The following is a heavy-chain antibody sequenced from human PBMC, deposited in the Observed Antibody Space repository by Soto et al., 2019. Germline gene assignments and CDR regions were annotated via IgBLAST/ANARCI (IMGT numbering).Heavy chain of an antibody. CDR2: ISSSSSTI. CDR3: ANGYYGSARGSAFDI. V-gene: IGHV3-48*01. CDR1: GFTFSSYS. D-gene: IGHD3-10*01. J-gene: IGHJ3*02. Sequence: GGSLRLSCAASGFTFSSYSMNWVRQAPGKGLEWVSYISSSSSTIYYADSVKGRFTISRDNAKNSLYLQMNSLRAEDTAVYYCANGYYGSARGSAFDIWGQGTMVTVSS.